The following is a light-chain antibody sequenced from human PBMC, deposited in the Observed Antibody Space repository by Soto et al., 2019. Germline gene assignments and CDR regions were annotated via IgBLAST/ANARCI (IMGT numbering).Light chain of an antibody. CDR2: AVS. CDR3: SSYTSSNTVV. Sequence: QSALTQPASVSGSPGQSITISCTRTSSDVGGYNYVSWYQQHPGKAPKLMIYAVSNRPSGVSNRFSGSKSGNTASLTISGLQAEDEANYYCSSYTSSNTVVFGGGTKLTVL. V-gene: IGLV2-14*01. CDR1: SSDVGGYNY. J-gene: IGLJ2*01.